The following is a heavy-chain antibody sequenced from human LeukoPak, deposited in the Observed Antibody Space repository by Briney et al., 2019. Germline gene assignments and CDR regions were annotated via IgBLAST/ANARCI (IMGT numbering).Heavy chain of an antibody. CDR2: ISSSGDTT. CDR3: AKDLEGSTWYESFDY. D-gene: IGHD6-13*01. V-gene: IGHV3-23*01. Sequence: PGGSLRLSCAASGFTFSTYAMSWVRQALGKGLEWVSAISSSGDTTYYTDSVKGRFTISRDNSKNTLYLQMNSLRAEDTAVYYCAKDLEGSTWYESFDYWGQGTLVTVSS. J-gene: IGHJ4*02. CDR1: GFTFSTYA.